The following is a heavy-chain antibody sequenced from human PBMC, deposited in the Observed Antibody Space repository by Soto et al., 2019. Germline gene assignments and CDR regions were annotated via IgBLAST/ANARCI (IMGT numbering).Heavy chain of an antibody. V-gene: IGHV1-69*13. J-gene: IGHJ4*02. Sequence: SVKVSCKASGGTFSSYAISWVRQAPGQGLEWMGGIIPIFGTANYAQKFQGRVTITADESTSTAYMELSSLRSEDTAVYYCAREGEENCGGECYLFDYWGPGTLVTVYS. CDR3: AREGEENCGGECYLFDY. CDR1: GGTFSSYA. CDR2: IIPIFGTA. D-gene: IGHD2-21*01.